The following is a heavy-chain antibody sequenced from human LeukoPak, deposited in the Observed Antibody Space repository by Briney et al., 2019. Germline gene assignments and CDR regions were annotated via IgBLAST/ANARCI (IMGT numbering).Heavy chain of an antibody. J-gene: IGHJ4*02. CDR3: VGATGFGY. CDR2: IHSGGSA. D-gene: IGHD4-17*01. V-gene: IGHV3-66*01. CDR1: GFTVSSNY. Sequence: GGSLRLSCVVSGFTVSSNYMSWVRQAPGKGLEWVSVIHSGGSAYYADSVTGRFTVSRDNSKNTVSLQMNSLRVGDTAVYYCVGATGFGYWGQGTLVTVSS.